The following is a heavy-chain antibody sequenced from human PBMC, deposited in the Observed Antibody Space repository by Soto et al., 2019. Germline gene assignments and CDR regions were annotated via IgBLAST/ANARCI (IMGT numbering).Heavy chain of an antibody. CDR2: IDGSGGDT. V-gene: IGHV3-23*01. CDR3: DKELVAAAYVETSPFDF. Sequence: EVRLLESGGGLVQPGGSLRLSCAASGFTFSSYAMGWVRQAPGKGLEWVSGIDGSGGDTSFADSVKGRFTISRDNSKNTLYLHMNSLRAEDTARYFCDKELVAAAYVETSPFDFWGQGTLVTVSS. D-gene: IGHD2-15*01. CDR1: GFTFSSYA. J-gene: IGHJ4*02.